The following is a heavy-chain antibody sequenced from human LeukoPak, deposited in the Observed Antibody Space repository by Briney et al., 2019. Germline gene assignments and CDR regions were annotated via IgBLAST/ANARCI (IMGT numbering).Heavy chain of an antibody. V-gene: IGHV4-59*01. Sequence: SETLSLTCTDSGGSISSYYWSWIRQPPGKGLEWIGYIYYSGSTNYNPSLKSRVTISVDTSKNQFSLKLSSVTAADTAVYYCARGGRFDYGDYWGQGTLVTVSS. CDR3: ARGGRFDYGDY. CDR2: IYYSGST. J-gene: IGHJ4*02. CDR1: GGSISSYY. D-gene: IGHD1-26*01.